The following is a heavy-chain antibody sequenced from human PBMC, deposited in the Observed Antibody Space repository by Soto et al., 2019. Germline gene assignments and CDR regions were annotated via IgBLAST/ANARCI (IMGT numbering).Heavy chain of an antibody. CDR3: AREGARGSYYFDY. V-gene: IGHV3-53*01. J-gene: IGHJ4*02. CDR1: GFTVSSNY. CDR2: IYSGGST. Sequence: GGSLRLSCAASGFTVSSNYMSWVRQAPGKGLEWVSVIYSGGSTYYADSVKGRFTISRHNSKNTLYLQMNSLRAEDTAVYYCAREGARGSYYFDYWGQGTLVTVSS.